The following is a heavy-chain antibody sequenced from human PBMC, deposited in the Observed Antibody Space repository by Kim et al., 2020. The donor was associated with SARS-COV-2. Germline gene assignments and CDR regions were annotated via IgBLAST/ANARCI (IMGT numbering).Heavy chain of an antibody. V-gene: IGHV1-18*01. CDR1: GYTLSSYG. CDR3: ARDGSHLDMRGFPDY. CDR2: ISGSNDSP. J-gene: IGHJ4*02. D-gene: IGHD2-2*03. Sequence: ASVKVSCKASGYTLSSYGISWVRQAPGQGLEWMGWISGSNDSPNYAQKVQGRLTMTTDTSASTAYMELRSLRSDDTALYYCARDGSHLDMRGFPDYWGQGTLVTVSS.